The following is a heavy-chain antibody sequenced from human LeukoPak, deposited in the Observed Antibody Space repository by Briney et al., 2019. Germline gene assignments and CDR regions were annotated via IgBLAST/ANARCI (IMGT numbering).Heavy chain of an antibody. CDR1: GYTFTNYD. CDR3: ARGSDSSGYYFEDYYGMDV. V-gene: IGHV1-8*01. Sequence: GAPVQVSCKASGYTFTNYDINWVRQATGQGLEWMGWMNPNSGNTGYAQKFQGRVTMTRNTSISTAYLELSSLRSEDTAIYYCARGSDSSGYYFEDYYGMDVWGQGTTVTVSS. D-gene: IGHD3-22*01. CDR2: MNPNSGNT. J-gene: IGHJ6*02.